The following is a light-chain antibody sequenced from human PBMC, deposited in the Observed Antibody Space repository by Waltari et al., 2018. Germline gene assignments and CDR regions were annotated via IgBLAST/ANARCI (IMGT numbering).Light chain of an antibody. CDR3: QAYTSSAV. CDR2: EAT. Sequence: NFLLTQPHSVSESPGTTVIISCTRSGGSIVTNYVQWYHHRPGSAPSIVIYEATQRPPAVPDRFSGSIDASSNPASLSISGLKTEYEADYYCQAYTSSAVFGGGTKLTV. J-gene: IGLJ3*02. CDR1: GGSIVTNY. V-gene: IGLV6-57*04.